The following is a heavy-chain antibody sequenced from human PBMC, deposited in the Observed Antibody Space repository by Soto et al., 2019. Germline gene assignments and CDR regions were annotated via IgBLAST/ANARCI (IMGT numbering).Heavy chain of an antibody. CDR3: ARGATVTREYFYGMDV. D-gene: IGHD4-4*01. J-gene: IGHJ6*02. CDR2: IIPMFGTA. CDR1: GGSFSNYA. Sequence: SVKVSCKTSGGSFSNYAISWVRQAPGQGLEWMGAIIPMFGTANYAQMFQGRVTITADESTNTAYMEVSSLRSEDSAVYYCARGATVTREYFYGMDVWGQGTTVTVSS. V-gene: IGHV1-69*13.